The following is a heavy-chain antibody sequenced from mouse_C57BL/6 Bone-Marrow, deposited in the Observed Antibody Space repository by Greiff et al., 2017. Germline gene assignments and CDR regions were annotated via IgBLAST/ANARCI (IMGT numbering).Heavy chain of an antibody. D-gene: IGHD3-2*02. CDR3: AMKTDSSGYYFDY. J-gene: IGHJ2*01. CDR1: GYTFTSYW. Sequence: QVQLQQPGAELVKPGASVKVSCKASGYTFTSYWMHWVKQRPGQGLEWIGRIHPSDSDTNYNQKFKGKATLTVDKSSSTAYMQLSSLTSADSAVYYCAMKTDSSGYYFDYWGQGTTRTVSS. CDR2: IHPSDSDT. V-gene: IGHV1-74*01.